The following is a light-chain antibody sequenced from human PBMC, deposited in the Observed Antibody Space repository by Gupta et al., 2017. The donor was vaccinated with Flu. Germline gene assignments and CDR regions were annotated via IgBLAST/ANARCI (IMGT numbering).Light chain of an antibody. CDR2: ENN. V-gene: IGLV1-51*02. CDR3: GTWDGSLSTDV. Sequence: VTISCAGSSSNMGITYVSWYQQFPGTAPKLLIYENNKRPSGIPDRFSGSKSGTSAALGITGLQTGDEADYYCGTWDGSLSTDVFGTGTKVTVL. CDR1: SSNMGITY. J-gene: IGLJ1*01.